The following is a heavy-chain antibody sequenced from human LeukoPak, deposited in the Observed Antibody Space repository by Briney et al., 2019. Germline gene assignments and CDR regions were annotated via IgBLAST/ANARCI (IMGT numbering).Heavy chain of an antibody. J-gene: IGHJ3*02. D-gene: IGHD3-22*01. CDR2: ITPIFGTA. V-gene: IGHV1-69*01. CDR1: RGTFSSYT. CDR3: ASDTDYYDSGGYGATFDI. Sequence: LKVSCEASRGTFSSYTISWVRQSLERWRGRTGAITPIFGTANYAQKFQGRVTLTADESTSTAYMELSSLRSKDTAVYYCASDTDYYDSGGYGATFDIWGQGTMVTVSS.